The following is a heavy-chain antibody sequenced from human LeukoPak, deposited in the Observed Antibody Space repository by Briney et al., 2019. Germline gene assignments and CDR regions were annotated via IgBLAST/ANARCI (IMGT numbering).Heavy chain of an antibody. D-gene: IGHD4-17*01. CDR2: INQDGSEK. V-gene: IGHV3-7*01. CDR1: GFTFSGYW. Sequence: PGGSLRLSCAASGFTFSGYWMTWVRQAPGKGLEWVANINQDGSEKYYVDSVKGRFTISRDNAKNSVYLQMNSLRAEDTAVYYCARANFYGEDYWGQGTLVTVSS. CDR3: ARANFYGEDY. J-gene: IGHJ4*02.